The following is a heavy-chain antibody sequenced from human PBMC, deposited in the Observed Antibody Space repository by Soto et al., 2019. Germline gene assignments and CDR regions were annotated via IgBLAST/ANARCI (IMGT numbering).Heavy chain of an antibody. Sequence: SETLSLTCTVSGGSISSGGYYWSWIRQHPGKGLEWIGYIYYSGSTYYNPSLKSRVTISVDTSKNQFSLKLSSVTAADTAVYYCARYGDDYSNPFDYWGQGTLVTVS. CDR1: GGSISSGGYY. CDR3: ARYGDDYSNPFDY. V-gene: IGHV4-31*03. J-gene: IGHJ4*02. CDR2: IYYSGST. D-gene: IGHD4-4*01.